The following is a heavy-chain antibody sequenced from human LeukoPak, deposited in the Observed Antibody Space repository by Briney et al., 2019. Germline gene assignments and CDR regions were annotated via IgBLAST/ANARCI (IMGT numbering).Heavy chain of an antibody. CDR2: IIPILGIA. D-gene: IGHD3-22*01. CDR3: AKRPPVGPYYYDSSGSPVGY. Sequence: GASVKVSCKASGGTFSSYAISWVRQAPGQGLEWMGRIIPILGIANYAQKFQGRVTITADKSTSTAYMELSSLGSEDTAVYYCAKRPPVGPYYYDSSGSPVGYWGQGTLVTVSS. V-gene: IGHV1-69*04. J-gene: IGHJ4*02. CDR1: GGTFSSYA.